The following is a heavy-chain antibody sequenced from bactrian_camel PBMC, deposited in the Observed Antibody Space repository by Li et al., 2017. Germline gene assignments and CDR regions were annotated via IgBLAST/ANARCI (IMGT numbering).Heavy chain of an antibody. J-gene: IGHJ4*01. V-gene: IGHV3S5*01. CDR2: IKNDGTVT. Sequence: HVQLVESGGGLVQPGGSLRLSCAASGFTFSSYDMAWVRQPPGKGLEWVSGIKNDGTVTDYQGSVEGRFAVSRDSAKNAFYLQMNRLKPEDTATYSCGADRGRDRRDGSCSFNLWGQGTQVTVS. CDR1: GFTFSSYD. D-gene: IGHD6*01. CDR3: GADRGRDRRDGSCSFNL.